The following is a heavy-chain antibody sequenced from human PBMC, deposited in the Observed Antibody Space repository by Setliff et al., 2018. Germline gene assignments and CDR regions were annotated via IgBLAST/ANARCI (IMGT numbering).Heavy chain of an antibody. CDR1: GYTFSRYW. CDR3: ARALASAGTVYFDY. J-gene: IGHJ4*02. D-gene: IGHD6-13*01. CDR2: IYPSDSHT. Sequence: GESLKISCKASGYTFSRYWIGWVRQMPGKGLEWLGIIYPSDSHTRYSPSFQGQVTISADKSISTAYLQWSSLKASDTAMYYCARALASAGTVYFDYRGQGTLVTVSS. V-gene: IGHV5-51*01.